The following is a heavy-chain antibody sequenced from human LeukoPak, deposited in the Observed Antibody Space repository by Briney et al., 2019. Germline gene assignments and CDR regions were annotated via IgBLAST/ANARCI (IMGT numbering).Heavy chain of an antibody. CDR1: GFTVSSNY. V-gene: IGHV3-53*01. D-gene: IGHD6-13*01. J-gene: IGHJ4*02. Sequence: GGSLRLSCAASGFTVSSNYMSWVRQAPGKGLEWVSVIYSGGSTYYADSVKGRFTISRDNSKNTLYLQMNSLRAEDTAVYYCATGLWYSSSRYMDYWGQGTLVTVSS. CDR2: IYSGGST. CDR3: ATGLWYSSSRYMDY.